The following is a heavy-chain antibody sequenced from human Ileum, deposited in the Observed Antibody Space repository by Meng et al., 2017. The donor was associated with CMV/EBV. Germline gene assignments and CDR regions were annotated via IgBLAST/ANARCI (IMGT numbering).Heavy chain of an antibody. CDR1: GFTFGNYA. CDR3: ARDQGWFGDQYFDY. Sequence: ASGFTFGNYAMHWVRKAPGKGLEWVAVISNDGVNKYYADSVKGRFTISRDNSKNTVYLQMNSLRLEDTAAYYCARDQGWFGDQYFDYWGQGTLVTVSS. J-gene: IGHJ4*02. D-gene: IGHD3-10*01. CDR2: ISNDGVNK. V-gene: IGHV3-30-3*01.